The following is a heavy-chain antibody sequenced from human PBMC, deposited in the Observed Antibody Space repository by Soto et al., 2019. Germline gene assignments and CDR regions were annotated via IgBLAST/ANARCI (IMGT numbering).Heavy chain of an antibody. V-gene: IGHV3-73*01. CDR3: TRLYYYDSSGVDKTSFDI. CDR1: GFTFSGSA. J-gene: IGHJ3*02. CDR2: IRSKANSYAT. Sequence: GGSLRLSCAASGFTFSGSAMHWVRQASGKGLEWVGRIRSKANSYATAYAASVKGRFTISRDDSKNTAYLQMNSLKTEDTAVYYCTRLYYYDSSGVDKTSFDIWGQGTMVTVSS. D-gene: IGHD3-22*01.